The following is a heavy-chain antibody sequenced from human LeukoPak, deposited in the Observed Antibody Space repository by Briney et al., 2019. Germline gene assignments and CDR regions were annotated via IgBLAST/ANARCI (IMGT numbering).Heavy chain of an antibody. V-gene: IGHV3-7*01. Sequence: GGSLRLSCAASGFTFSSYWMSWVRQAPGKGLERVANIKQDGSEKYYVDSVKGRFTISRDNAKNSLYLQMNSLRAEDTAVYYCARAGEKLRPQQYYFDYWGQGTLVTVSS. CDR1: GFTFSSYW. D-gene: IGHD1-1*01. CDR2: IKQDGSEK. J-gene: IGHJ4*02. CDR3: ARAGEKLRPQQYYFDY.